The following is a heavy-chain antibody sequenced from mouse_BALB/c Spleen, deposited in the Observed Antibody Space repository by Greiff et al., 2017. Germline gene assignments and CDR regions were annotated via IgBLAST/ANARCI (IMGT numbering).Heavy chain of an antibody. J-gene: IGHJ3*01. CDR2: ISSGSSTI. D-gene: IGHD4-1*01. V-gene: IGHV5-17*02. CDR1: GFTFSSFG. CDR3: ASNWDEFAY. Sequence: EVKVVESGGGLVQPGGSRKLSCAASGFTFSSFGMHWVRQAPEKGLEWVAYISSGSSTIYYADTVKGRFTISRDNPKNTLFLQMTSLRSEDTAMYYCASNWDEFAYWGQGTLVTVSA.